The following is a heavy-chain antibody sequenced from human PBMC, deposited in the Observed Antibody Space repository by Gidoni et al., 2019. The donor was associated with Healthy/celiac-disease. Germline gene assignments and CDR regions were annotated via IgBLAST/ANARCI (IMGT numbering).Heavy chain of an antibody. CDR2: IWYYGSNK. CDR3: ARGRGYYDFWSGYGMDV. D-gene: IGHD3-3*01. J-gene: IGHJ6*02. Sequence: QVKLVESGGGVVQPGRSLRLSCAASGFTFGSHGMHWVRQAPGKGLEWVAVIWYYGSNKYYADSVKGRFTISRDNSKNTLYLQMNSLRAEDTAVYYCARGRGYYDFWSGYGMDVWGQGTTVTVSS. V-gene: IGHV3-33*01. CDR1: GFTFGSHG.